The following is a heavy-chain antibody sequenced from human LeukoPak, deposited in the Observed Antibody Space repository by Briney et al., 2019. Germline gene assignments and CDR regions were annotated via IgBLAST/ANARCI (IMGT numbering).Heavy chain of an antibody. Sequence: SETLSLTCTVSGGSISSYYRSWIRQPPGKGLEWIGEIYRSGSTNYNPSLKSRVTISVDESKNQFSLKLTSVTAADTAVYYCALYSSGWYGYWGQGTLVTVSS. V-gene: IGHV4-59*12. J-gene: IGHJ4*02. CDR3: ALYSSGWYGY. CDR2: IYRSGST. CDR1: GGSISSYY. D-gene: IGHD6-19*01.